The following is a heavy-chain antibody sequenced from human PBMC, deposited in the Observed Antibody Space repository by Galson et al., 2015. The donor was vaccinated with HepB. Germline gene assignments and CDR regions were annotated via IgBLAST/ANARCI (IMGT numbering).Heavy chain of an antibody. Sequence: SLRLSCAASGLTFSRYNMNWVRQAPGRGLEWVSSISSTSDYIYYADSVKGRFTISRDNAKNSLYLQMNSLRAEDTAVYYCARDWGIAVTGTWVFDPWGQGTLVTVSS. CDR1: GLTFSRYN. V-gene: IGHV3-21*01. CDR2: ISSTSDYI. CDR3: ARDWGIAVTGTWVFDP. D-gene: IGHD6-19*01. J-gene: IGHJ5*02.